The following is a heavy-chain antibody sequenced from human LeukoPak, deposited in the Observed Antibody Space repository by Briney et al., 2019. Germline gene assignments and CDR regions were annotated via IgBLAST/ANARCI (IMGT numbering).Heavy chain of an antibody. D-gene: IGHD3-16*01. V-gene: IGHV3-74*01. CDR2: IKSDGSST. J-gene: IGHJ4*02. Sequence: GGSLRLSCAASGFTFSSYWMHWVRQAPGKGLVWVSRIKSDGSSTSYADSVKGRFTIPRDNAKNTLYLQMNSLRAEDTAVYYCARVRDYVWGSWGQGTLVTVSS. CDR1: GFTFSSYW. CDR3: ARVRDYVWGS.